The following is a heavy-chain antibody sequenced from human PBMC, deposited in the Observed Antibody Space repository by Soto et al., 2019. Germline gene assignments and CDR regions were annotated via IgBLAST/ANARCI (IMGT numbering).Heavy chain of an antibody. J-gene: IGHJ3*02. V-gene: IGHV3-11*06. Sequence: PGGSLRLSCAASGFTFSDYYMSWIRQAPGKGLEWVSYISSSSSSYTNYADSVKGRFTISRDNAKNSLYLQMNSLRAEDTAVYYCARVGGAKLWFGELLRGDAFDIWGQGTMVTVSS. CDR1: GFTFSDYY. CDR3: ARVGGAKLWFGELLRGDAFDI. D-gene: IGHD3-10*01. CDR2: ISSSSSSYT.